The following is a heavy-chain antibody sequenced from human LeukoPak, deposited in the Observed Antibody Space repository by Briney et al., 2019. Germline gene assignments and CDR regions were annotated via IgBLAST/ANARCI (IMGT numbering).Heavy chain of an antibody. D-gene: IGHD6-19*01. CDR2: ISYDGSNK. CDR1: GFTFSSYA. CDR3: ARDDSDYSSGWYD. Sequence: GGSLRLSCAASGFTFSSYAMHWVRQAPGKGLEWVAVISYDGSNKYYADSVKGRFTISRDDSKNTLYLQMNSLRAEDTAVYYCARDDSDYSSGWYDWGQGTLVTVSS. J-gene: IGHJ4*02. V-gene: IGHV3-30-3*01.